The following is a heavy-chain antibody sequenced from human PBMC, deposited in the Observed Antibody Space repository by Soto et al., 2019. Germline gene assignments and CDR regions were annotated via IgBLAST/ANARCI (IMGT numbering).Heavy chain of an antibody. J-gene: IGHJ4*02. CDR1: GFTFNNFA. Sequence: EVQLVESGGGLVQPGGSLRLSCSASGFTFNNFALHWVRRAPGKGLEYVSAISGNGGITDYADSVKGRFTISRDNSKNTLYLQMSSLRTEDTAVYYCVQDSSYAVTYAYWGQGTLVPVSS. V-gene: IGHV3-64D*08. CDR3: VQDSSYAVTYAY. D-gene: IGHD4-17*01. CDR2: ISGNGGIT.